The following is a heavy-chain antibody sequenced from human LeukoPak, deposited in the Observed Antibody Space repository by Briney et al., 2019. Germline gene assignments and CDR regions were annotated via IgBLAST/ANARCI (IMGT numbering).Heavy chain of an antibody. D-gene: IGHD2-2*02. V-gene: IGHV1-2*06. J-gene: IGHJ5*02. CDR2: INPNSGGT. CDR3: ARGYCSSTSCYIPFWFDP. CDR1: GYTFTGNY. Sequence: ASVKVSCKXSGYTFTGNYMHWVRQAPRQGLEWMGRINPNSGGTNYSQKFQGRVTMTRDTSISTAYMELSRLRSDDTAVYYCARGYCSSTSCYIPFWFDPWGQGTLVTVSS.